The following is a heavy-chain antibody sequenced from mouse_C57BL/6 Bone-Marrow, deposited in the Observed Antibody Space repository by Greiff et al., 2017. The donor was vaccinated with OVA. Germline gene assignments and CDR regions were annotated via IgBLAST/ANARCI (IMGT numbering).Heavy chain of an antibody. CDR2: ISNLAYSI. V-gene: IGHV5-15*01. J-gene: IGHJ1*03. CDR3: ARKGDYYGSILWYFDV. CDR1: GFTFSDYG. Sequence: EVNVVESGGGLVQPGGSLKLSCAASGFTFSDYGMAWVRQAPRKGPEWVAFISNLAYSIYYADTVTGRFTISRENAKNTLYLEMSSLRSEDTAMYYCARKGDYYGSILWYFDVWGTGTTVTVSS. D-gene: IGHD1-1*01.